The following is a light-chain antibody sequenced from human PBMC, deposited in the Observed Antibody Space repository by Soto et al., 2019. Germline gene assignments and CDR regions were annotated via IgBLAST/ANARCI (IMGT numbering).Light chain of an antibody. V-gene: IGLV2-23*02. J-gene: IGLJ1*01. CDR2: EVS. CDR3: CSYVGSIPYV. Sequence: QSALTQPASVSGSPGQSITISCTGTSSDVGSYNLVSWYQQHPGKAPKLMIYEVSKRPSGVSNRFSGSKSGNTASLTISGLQAEDEADYYCCSYVGSIPYVFGTGTKLTVL. CDR1: SSDVGSYNL.